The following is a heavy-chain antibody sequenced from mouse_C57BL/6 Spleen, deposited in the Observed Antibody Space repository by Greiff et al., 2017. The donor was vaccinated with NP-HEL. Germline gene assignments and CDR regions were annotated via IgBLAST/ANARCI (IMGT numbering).Heavy chain of an antibody. J-gene: IGHJ4*01. V-gene: IGHV1-82*01. Sequence: VQGVESGPELVKPGASVKMSCKASGYAFSSYWMNWVKQRPGKGLEWIGRIYPGDGDTNYNGKFKGKATLTADKTSSTAYMQLSNLTSEDSAVYFCARGGTEVEGYYAMDYWGQGTSVTVSS. CDR1: GYAFSSYW. D-gene: IGHD1-1*01. CDR2: IYPGDGDT. CDR3: ARGGTEVEGYYAMDY.